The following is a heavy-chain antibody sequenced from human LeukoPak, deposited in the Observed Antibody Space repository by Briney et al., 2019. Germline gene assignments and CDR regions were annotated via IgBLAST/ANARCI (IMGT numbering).Heavy chain of an antibody. CDR1: GGSISSGSYY. J-gene: IGHJ4*02. CDR2: IYYSGST. V-gene: IGHV4-39*07. CDR3: ARRGVVLITGFDY. Sequence: SETLSLTCTVSGGSISSGSYYWGWIRQPPGKGLEWIGSIYYSGSTYYNPSLKSRVTISVDTSKNQFSLKLSSVTAADTAVYYCARRGVVLITGFDYWGQGTLVTVSS. D-gene: IGHD3-22*01.